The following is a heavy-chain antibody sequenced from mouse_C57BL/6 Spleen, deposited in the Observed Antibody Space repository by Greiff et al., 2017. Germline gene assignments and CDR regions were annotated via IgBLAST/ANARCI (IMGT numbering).Heavy chain of an antibody. D-gene: IGHD1-1*01. CDR1: GYTFTSYW. Sequence: QVQLQQPGAELVMPGASVKLSCKASGYTFTSYWMHWVKQRPGQGLEWIGEIDPSDSYTNSNQKFKGKSTLTVDKSSSTAYMQLSRLTSEDSAVYYCARSGYYYGSSPYFDYWGQGTTLTVSS. J-gene: IGHJ2*01. CDR3: ARSGYYYGSSPYFDY. CDR2: IDPSDSYT. V-gene: IGHV1-69*01.